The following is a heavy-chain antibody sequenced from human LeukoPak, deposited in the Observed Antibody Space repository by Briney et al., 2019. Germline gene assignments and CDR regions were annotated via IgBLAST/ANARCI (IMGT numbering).Heavy chain of an antibody. Sequence: PSETLSLTCTVSGDSISSSSYYWSWIRQPAGKRLEWIGRIYTSGSTNYNPSLKSRVTMSVDTSNNQFSLRLSSVTAADTAVYYCARLTVTTLIDIWGQGTMVTVSS. CDR1: GDSISSSSYY. J-gene: IGHJ3*02. CDR2: IYTSGST. V-gene: IGHV4-61*02. CDR3: ARLTVTTLIDI. D-gene: IGHD4-17*01.